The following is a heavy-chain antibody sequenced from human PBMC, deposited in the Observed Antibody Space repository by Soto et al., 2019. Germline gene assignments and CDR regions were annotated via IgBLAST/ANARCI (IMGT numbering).Heavy chain of an antibody. CDR1: EFTFSSYW. CDR2: RKEDGSEK. V-gene: IGHV3-7*05. Sequence: EVQLVESGGGLVQPGGSLRLSCAASEFTFSSYWMNWVRQAPGKGLEWVANRKEDGSEKYYVDSVKGRFTISRDNAKNSLYLQMHSLRGEDTAVYYCARDLGAPGRGSAVGYYSHYGMDVWGQGTTVTVSS. J-gene: IGHJ6*02. D-gene: IGHD2-2*01. CDR3: ARDLGAPGRGSAVGYYSHYGMDV.